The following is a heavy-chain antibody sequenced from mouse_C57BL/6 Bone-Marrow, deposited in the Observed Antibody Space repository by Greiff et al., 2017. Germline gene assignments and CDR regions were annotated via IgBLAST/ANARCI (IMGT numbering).Heavy chain of an antibody. Sequence: EVHLVESGAELVRPGASVKLSCTASGFNIKDDYMHWVKQRPEQGLEWIGWIDPENGDTEYASKFQGKATITADTSSNTAYLQLSSLTSEDTAVYYCNRVITTVVGRYFDVWGTGTTVTVSS. CDR1: GFNIKDDY. CDR3: NRVITTVVGRYFDV. V-gene: IGHV14-4*01. J-gene: IGHJ1*03. CDR2: IDPENGDT. D-gene: IGHD1-1*01.